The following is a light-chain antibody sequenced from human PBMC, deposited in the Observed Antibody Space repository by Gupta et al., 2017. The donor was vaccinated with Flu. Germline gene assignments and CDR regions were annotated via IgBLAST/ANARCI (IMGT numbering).Light chain of an antibody. CDR2: DTS. CDR1: HSVSSH. Sequence: EIVLTQSPATLSLSPGERATLSCRASHSVSSHLAWYQQKPGQAPRLLIFDTSSRATGIPARFSGSGSGSGTDFTLTISSLEAEDFAVYYCQQRSNWPPGVTFGQGTRLEIK. V-gene: IGKV3-11*01. J-gene: IGKJ5*01. CDR3: QQRSNWPPGVT.